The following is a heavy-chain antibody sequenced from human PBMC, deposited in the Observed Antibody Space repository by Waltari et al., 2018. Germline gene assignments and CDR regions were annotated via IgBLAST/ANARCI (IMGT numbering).Heavy chain of an antibody. Sequence: EVKLEESGRGSAQPGGSLRLSCVGSGFNFYEHAMHWVRQVPGKGLEWVSGITSNGRSVDYAASVKGRFTISRDNAKNSLFLQMNSLRVDDSALYYCAKDKRRFFDWLFDSWGQGTLVTVSS. D-gene: IGHD3-3*01. CDR3: AKDKRRFFDWLFDS. V-gene: IGHV3-9*01. CDR2: ITSNGRSV. J-gene: IGHJ5*01. CDR1: GFNFYEHA.